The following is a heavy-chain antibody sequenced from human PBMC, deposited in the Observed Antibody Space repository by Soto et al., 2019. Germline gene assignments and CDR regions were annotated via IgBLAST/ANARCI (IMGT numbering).Heavy chain of an antibody. D-gene: IGHD2-8*01. CDR1: GYTFTIYF. V-gene: IGHV1-3*01. CDR2: INAGNGNT. Sequence: ASVKVSCKASGYTFTIYFIHWVRQAPGQRLEWMGWINAGNGNTKYSQKFQGRVTITRDTSASTAYMELSSLISEDTAMYYCARDRCTNGVCYTRSFDYWGQGTLVTVSS. J-gene: IGHJ4*02. CDR3: ARDRCTNGVCYTRSFDY.